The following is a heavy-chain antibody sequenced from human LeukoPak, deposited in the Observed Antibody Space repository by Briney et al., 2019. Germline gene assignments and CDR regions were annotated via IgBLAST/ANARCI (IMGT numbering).Heavy chain of an antibody. J-gene: IGHJ4*02. CDR3: ARTRGYSYGTTFLDY. Sequence: SETLSLTCTVSGGSISTYYWSWIRQPPGKGLEWIGYIYYSGSINYNPSLKSRVTISVDTSKNQFSLKLTSVTAADTAVYYCARTRGYSYGTTFLDYWGQGTLVTVSS. V-gene: IGHV4-59*08. CDR1: GGSISTYY. D-gene: IGHD5-18*01. CDR2: IYYSGSI.